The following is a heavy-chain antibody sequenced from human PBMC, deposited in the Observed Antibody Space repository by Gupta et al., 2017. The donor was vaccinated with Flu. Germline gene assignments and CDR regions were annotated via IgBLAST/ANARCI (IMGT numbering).Heavy chain of an antibody. CDR2: IIPIFGTA. J-gene: IGHJ1*01. Sequence: QVQLVQSGAEVKKPGSSVKVSCKASGGTFSSYAISWVRQAPGQGLEWMGGIIPIFGTANYAQKFQGRVTITADESTSTAYMELSSLRSEDTAVYYCARVGYCSSTSFYSPAEYFQHWGQGTLVTVSS. CDR1: GGTFSSYA. V-gene: IGHV1-69*01. D-gene: IGHD2-2*01. CDR3: ARVGYCSSTSFYSPAEYFQH.